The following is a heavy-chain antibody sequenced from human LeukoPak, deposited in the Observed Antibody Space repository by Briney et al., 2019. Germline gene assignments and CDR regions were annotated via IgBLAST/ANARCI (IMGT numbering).Heavy chain of an antibody. CDR2: ISDSGGGT. CDR3: DGADF. V-gene: IGHV3-23*01. J-gene: IGHJ4*02. CDR1: GFTFSSYE. Sequence: PGGSLRLSCAASGFTFSSYEMNWVRQAPGKGLEWVSTISDSGGGTYYADSVKGRFTISRDNSKNTLYLQMNSLRAEDTAVYYCDGADFWGQGTLVTVSS.